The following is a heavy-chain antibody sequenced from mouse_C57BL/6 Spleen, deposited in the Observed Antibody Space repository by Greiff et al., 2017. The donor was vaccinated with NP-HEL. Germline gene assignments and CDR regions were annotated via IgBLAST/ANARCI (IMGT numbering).Heavy chain of an antibody. Sequence: VQLQQSGAELVRPGTSVKVSCKASGYAFTNYLIEWVKQRPGQGLEWIGVINPGSGGTNYNEKFKGKATLTADKSSSTAYMQLSSLTSEDSAVYFCARVVDGNYFDYWGQGTTLTVSS. CDR3: ARVVDGNYFDY. CDR1: GYAFTNYL. D-gene: IGHD1-1*01. J-gene: IGHJ2*01. CDR2: INPGSGGT. V-gene: IGHV1-54*01.